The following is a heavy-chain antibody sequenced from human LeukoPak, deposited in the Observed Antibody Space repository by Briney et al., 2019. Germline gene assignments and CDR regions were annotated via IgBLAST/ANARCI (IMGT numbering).Heavy chain of an antibody. CDR2: ISAYNGNT. CDR1: GYTFTSYG. D-gene: IGHD5-12*01. CDR3: ARRVSGYDHNYYYYMDV. Sequence: ASVKVSCKASGYTFTSYGISWVRQAPGQGLEWMGWISAYNGNTNYAQKLQGRVTMTTDTSTNTAYMELRSLRSDDTAVYYCARRVSGYDHNYYYYMDVWGKGTTVTVSS. V-gene: IGHV1-18*01. J-gene: IGHJ6*03.